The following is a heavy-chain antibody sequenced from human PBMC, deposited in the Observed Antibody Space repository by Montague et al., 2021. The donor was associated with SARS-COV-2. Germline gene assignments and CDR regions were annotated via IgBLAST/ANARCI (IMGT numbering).Heavy chain of an antibody. D-gene: IGHD1-20*01. Sequence: SETLSLTCTVSGGSISSSSYYWGWIRQPPGKGLEWIGSIYYSGSTYYNPSPKSRVTISVDTSKNQFSLKLSSVTAADTAVYYCARDQGYNWNYYYYYGMDVWGQGTPVTVSS. CDR2: IYYSGST. J-gene: IGHJ6*02. CDR1: GGSISSSSYY. CDR3: ARDQGYNWNYYYYYGMDV. V-gene: IGHV4-39*07.